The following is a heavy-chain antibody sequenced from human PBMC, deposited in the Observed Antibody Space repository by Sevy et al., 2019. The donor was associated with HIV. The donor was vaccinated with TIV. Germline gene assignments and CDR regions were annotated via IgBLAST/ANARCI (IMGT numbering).Heavy chain of an antibody. J-gene: IGHJ5*02. CDR2: ISFDVNKR. CDR1: GFTFSSHG. V-gene: IGHV3-30*18. Sequence: GGSLRLSCAASGFTFSSHGMHWVRRAPGKGLEWVGLISFDVNKRYYPDSVKGRFTISRDNSKNTLYLQMNGLRAEDTSVYYCAKGEGYCSGGSCNPGGSWGQGTLVTVSS. CDR3: AKGEGYCSGGSCNPGGS. D-gene: IGHD2-15*01.